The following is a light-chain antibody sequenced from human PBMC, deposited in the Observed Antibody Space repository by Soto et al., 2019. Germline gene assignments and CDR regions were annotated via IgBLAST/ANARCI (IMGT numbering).Light chain of an antibody. J-gene: IGKJ1*01. CDR1: QSVSSN. Sequence: EIVMTQSPATLSVSPGERATLSCRASQSVSSNLAWYQQKPGQAPRLLIYGASTRATGIPARFSGSGSGTEFTLTINGLQAEDFAVSYCQHYNNWPPWTFGQGTKVEIK. CDR2: GAS. CDR3: QHYNNWPPWT. V-gene: IGKV3-15*01.